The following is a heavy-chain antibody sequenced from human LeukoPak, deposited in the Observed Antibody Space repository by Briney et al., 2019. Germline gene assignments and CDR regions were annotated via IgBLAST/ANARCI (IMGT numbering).Heavy chain of an antibody. Sequence: PSETLSLTCTVSGGSISSYYRSWIRQPAGKGLEWIGRIYTSGSTNYNPSLKSRVTMSVDTSKNQFSLKLSSVTAADTAVYYCARAGLKGKRNWFDPWGQGTLVTVSS. V-gene: IGHV4-4*07. CDR3: ARAGLKGKRNWFDP. J-gene: IGHJ5*02. D-gene: IGHD2-8*01. CDR2: IYTSGST. CDR1: GGSISSYY.